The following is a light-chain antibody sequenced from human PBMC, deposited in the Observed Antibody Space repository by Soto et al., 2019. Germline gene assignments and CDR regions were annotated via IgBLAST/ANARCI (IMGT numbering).Light chain of an antibody. Sequence: DSQMTQSPSSLSASVGDRVTITCQASQDITSYLNWYQHKPGKAPKLLIYDASILEAGVPPRFSGSGSGTDFTLTISRLQPEDVATYYCQHCDYRPMFGPGTTVDFK. V-gene: IGKV1-33*01. J-gene: IGKJ3*01. CDR2: DAS. CDR1: QDITSY. CDR3: QHCDYRPM.